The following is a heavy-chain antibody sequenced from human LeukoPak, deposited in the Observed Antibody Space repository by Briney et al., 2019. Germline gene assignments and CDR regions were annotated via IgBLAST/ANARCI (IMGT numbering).Heavy chain of an antibody. D-gene: IGHD4-11*01. CDR2: IHYTGST. CDR1: GGSISGSH. V-gene: IGHV4-59*01. J-gene: IGHJ6*03. Sequence: SETLSLTCLVSGGSISGSHWSWIRQPPGKGLEWIGYIHYTGSTDYNPSLRSRVTLSIDMSKNQFSLKLSSVTAADTAVYYCARASVTYYYYYYMDVWGKGTTVTVPS. CDR3: ARASVTYYYYYYMDV.